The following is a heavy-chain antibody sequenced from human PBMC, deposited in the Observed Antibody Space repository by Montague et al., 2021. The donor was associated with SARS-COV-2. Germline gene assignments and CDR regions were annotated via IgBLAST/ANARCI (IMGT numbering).Heavy chain of an antibody. V-gene: IGHV4-59*08. CDR3: AGRLPQYTSGWYFDQ. Sequence: SETLSLTCDFAGGSFRDYAWSWIRQPPGKRLEWIGYLSYSGRPIYNPSLESRVSISVDTSKNQFSLRLRSVSAADTAVYYCAGRLPQYTSGWYFDQWGQGTLVAVPS. D-gene: IGHD6-19*01. J-gene: IGHJ4*02. CDR1: GGSFRDYA. CDR2: LSYSGRP.